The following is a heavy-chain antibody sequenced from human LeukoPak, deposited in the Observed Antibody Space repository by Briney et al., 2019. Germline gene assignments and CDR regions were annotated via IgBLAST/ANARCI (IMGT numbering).Heavy chain of an antibody. CDR2: IYYTGGT. V-gene: IGHV4-39*01. Sequence: SETLSLTCTVSGGSISSTIYHWGWIRQPPGKGLEWIGNIYYTGGTYYHPSLKSRVTISVDTSKNQFSLKLSSVTAADTAVYYCARLSVGATDYWGQGTLVPVSS. CDR1: GGSISSTIYH. CDR3: ARLSVGATDY. J-gene: IGHJ4*02. D-gene: IGHD1-26*01.